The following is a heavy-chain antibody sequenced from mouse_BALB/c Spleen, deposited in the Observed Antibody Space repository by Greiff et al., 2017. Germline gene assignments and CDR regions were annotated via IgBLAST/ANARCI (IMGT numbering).Heavy chain of an antibody. CDR3: ARTDYRYGGFAY. Sequence: EVKVVESGGGLVQPGGSRKLSCAASGFTFSSFGMHWVRQAPEKGLEWVAYISSGSSTIYYADTVKGRFTISRDNPKNTLFLQMTSLRSEDTAMYYCARTDYRYGGFAYWGQGTLVTVSA. CDR2: ISSGSSTI. V-gene: IGHV5-17*02. CDR1: GFTFSSFG. J-gene: IGHJ3*01. D-gene: IGHD2-14*01.